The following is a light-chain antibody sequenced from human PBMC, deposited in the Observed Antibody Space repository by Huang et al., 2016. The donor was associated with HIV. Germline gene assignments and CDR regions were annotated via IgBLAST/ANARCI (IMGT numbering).Light chain of an antibody. CDR2: GAS. CDR3: QQYNDWPPWT. Sequence: EIVLTQSPATLSVSPGERATLSCRASQRVSSNLAWYQQKPGQAPKLLIYGASTRATSIPGRFSGSGSGTEFTLTISSLQSEDFALYYCQQYNDWPPWTFGQGTKVDIK. J-gene: IGKJ1*01. V-gene: IGKV3-15*01. CDR1: QRVSSN.